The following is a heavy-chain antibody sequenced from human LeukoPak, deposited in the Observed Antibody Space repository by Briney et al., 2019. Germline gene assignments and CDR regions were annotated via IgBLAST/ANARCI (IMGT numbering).Heavy chain of an antibody. D-gene: IGHD3-10*01. CDR1: GGSISSYY. Sequence: RPSETLSLTCTVSGGSISSYYWSWIRQPAGKGLEWIGRIYTSGSTNYNPSLKSRVTMSADASKNQFSLKLSSVTAADTAVYYCASHGDLNYGSGSYYKGIDAFDIWGQGTMVTVSS. CDR3: ASHGDLNYGSGSYYKGIDAFDI. CDR2: IYTSGST. V-gene: IGHV4-4*07. J-gene: IGHJ3*02.